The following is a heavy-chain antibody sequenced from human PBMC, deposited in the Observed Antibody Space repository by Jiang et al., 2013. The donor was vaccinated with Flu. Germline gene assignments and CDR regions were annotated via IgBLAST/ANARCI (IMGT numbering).Heavy chain of an antibody. CDR1: GYSFTSYW. J-gene: IGHJ3*02. V-gene: IGHV5-51*01. Sequence: AEVKKPGESLKISCEGSGYSFTSYWIAWVRQMPGKGLEWMGIIYPIDSNTRYSPSFQGQVTISADKSISTAYLQWSSLKASDTAMYYCARPYYSGSSNDAFDIWGQGTMVTVSS. CDR3: ARPYYSGSSNDAFDI. CDR2: IYPIDSNT. D-gene: IGHD1-26*01.